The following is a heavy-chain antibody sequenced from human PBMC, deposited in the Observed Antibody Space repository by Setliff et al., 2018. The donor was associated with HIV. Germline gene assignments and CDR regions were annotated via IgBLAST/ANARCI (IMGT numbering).Heavy chain of an antibody. D-gene: IGHD2-21*02. CDR3: ARDRAAYCGGDCYPDAFDI. CDR1: GYTFTSYY. V-gene: IGHV1-46*01. CDR2: INPSGGST. J-gene: IGHJ3*02. Sequence: ASVKVSCKASGYTFTSYYMHWVRQAPGQGLEWMGIINPSGGSTSYAQKFQGRVTITRDTSASTAYMELSSLRSEDTAVYYCARDRAAYCGGDCYPDAFDIWGQGTMVTVSS.